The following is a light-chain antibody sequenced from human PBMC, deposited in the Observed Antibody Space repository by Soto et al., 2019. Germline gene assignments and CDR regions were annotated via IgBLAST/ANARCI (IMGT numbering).Light chain of an antibody. CDR3: QQLNSSPLT. CDR2: GAS. V-gene: IGKV1-13*02. Sequence: AIQLTQSPSSLSASVGDRVTITCRASQGITNYLAWYQQKPWKAPKLLIYGASSLERGVPSRFSGGGSGTDFTLTISSLQPEDFASYYCQQLNSSPLTFGGGTKVEIK. J-gene: IGKJ4*01. CDR1: QGITNY.